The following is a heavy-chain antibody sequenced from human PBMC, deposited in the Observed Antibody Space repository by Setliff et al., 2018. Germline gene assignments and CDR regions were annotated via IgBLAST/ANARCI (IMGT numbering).Heavy chain of an antibody. Sequence: LRLSCAASGFTFSSYWMSWVRQAPGKGLEWVANIKQDGSEKYYADSVKGRFTISRDNAKNSLYLQMNSLRAEDTAVYYCAREDCSGGSCYVYYFDYWGQGTLVTVSS. CDR1: GFTFSSYW. CDR2: IKQDGSEK. V-gene: IGHV3-7*01. J-gene: IGHJ4*02. CDR3: AREDCSGGSCYVYYFDY. D-gene: IGHD2-15*01.